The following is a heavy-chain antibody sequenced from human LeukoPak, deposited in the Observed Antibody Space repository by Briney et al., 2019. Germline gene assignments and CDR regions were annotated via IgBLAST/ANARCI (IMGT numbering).Heavy chain of an antibody. CDR2: ISKDGGSNK. V-gene: IGHV3-30*18. CDR1: GFTFRNYG. Sequence: GRSLRLSCAASGFTFRNYGMHWVRQAPGKGLEWVAVISKDGGSNKYHADSVKGRFTISRDNSMNTLYLQMNSLRVEDTAVYYCAKVGIGSRDGYFDYWGQGTLVTVSS. D-gene: IGHD6-13*01. CDR3: AKVGIGSRDGYFDY. J-gene: IGHJ4*02.